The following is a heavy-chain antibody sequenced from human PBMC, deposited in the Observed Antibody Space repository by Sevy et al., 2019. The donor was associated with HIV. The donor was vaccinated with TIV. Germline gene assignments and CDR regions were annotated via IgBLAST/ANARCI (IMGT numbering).Heavy chain of an antibody. CDR2: ISYDGSNK. V-gene: IGHV3-30-3*01. D-gene: IGHD5-18*01. CDR3: AGDPRGYSYGYYFDY. CDR1: GFTFSSYA. Sequence: GGSLRLSCAASGFTFSSYAMHWVRQAPGKGLEWVAVISYDGSNKYYADSVKGRFTISRDNSKNTLYLQMKSLRAEDTAVYYCAGDPRGYSYGYYFDYWGQGTLVTVSS. J-gene: IGHJ4*02.